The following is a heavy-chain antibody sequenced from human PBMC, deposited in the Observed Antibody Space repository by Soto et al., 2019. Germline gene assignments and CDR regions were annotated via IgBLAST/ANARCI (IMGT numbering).Heavy chain of an antibody. CDR1: QFTFGGLG. Sequence: VLLLESGGGFVQPGGSVRLSCAAPQFTFGGLGLSWVRQSPGRGLEWVATISRDEDNTHCADSVNGRFTISKDRSTNTLHLHMASLRAEDTAMYYCVSWMSAHFDYWGRGTLVTVSS. CDR3: VSWMSAHFDY. V-gene: IGHV3-23*01. J-gene: IGHJ4*02. CDR2: ISRDEDNT. D-gene: IGHD2-2*03.